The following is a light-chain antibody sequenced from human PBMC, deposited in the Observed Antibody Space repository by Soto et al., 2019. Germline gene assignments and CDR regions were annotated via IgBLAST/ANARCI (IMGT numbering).Light chain of an antibody. Sequence: QSVLTQPHSVSGSPGQSVTISCTGTNSDVGRYNSVSWYQQLPGKAPKIIISAVRQRPSGVPDRFSGSKSGNTASLTISGLQADEEADYFCCSYTANDNGVFGGGTKLTVL. CDR2: AVR. J-gene: IGLJ3*02. V-gene: IGLV2-11*01. CDR3: CSYTANDNGV. CDR1: NSDVGRYNS.